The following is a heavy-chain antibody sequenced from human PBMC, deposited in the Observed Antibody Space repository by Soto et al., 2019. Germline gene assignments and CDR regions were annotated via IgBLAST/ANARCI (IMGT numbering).Heavy chain of an antibody. D-gene: IGHD2-2*01. CDR3: AKEHASTWIDP. CDR1: GFTFSTYG. Sequence: GGSLRLSCAASGFTFSTYGMHWVRQAPGKGLEWVAAMSYDGTKQYYVDSVKCRFTISRDNSRNTRFLQLNSLRDEDTAVYYCAKEHASTWIDPWCKGT. J-gene: IGHJ5*02. CDR2: MSYDGTKQ. V-gene: IGHV3-30*18.